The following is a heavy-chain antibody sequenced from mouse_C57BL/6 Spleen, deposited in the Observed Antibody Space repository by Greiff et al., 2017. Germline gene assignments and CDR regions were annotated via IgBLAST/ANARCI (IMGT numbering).Heavy chain of an antibody. D-gene: IGHD2-5*01. CDR2: LYPYNGVS. CDR3: ARNGYSNYEAWFAY. Sequence: EVKLVESGPELVKPGASVKISCKASGYSFTGYYMHWVKQSHGTILDWIGYLYPYNGVSSYNQNFKGKATLTVDKSSSTAYMELRSLTSEDSAVYYCARNGYSNYEAWFAYWGQGTLVTVAA. CDR1: GYSFTGYY. J-gene: IGHJ3*01. V-gene: IGHV1-31*01.